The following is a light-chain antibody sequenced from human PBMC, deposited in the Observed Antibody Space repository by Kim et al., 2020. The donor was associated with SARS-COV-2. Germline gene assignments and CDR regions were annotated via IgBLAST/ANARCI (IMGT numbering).Light chain of an antibody. J-gene: IGKJ1*01. Sequence: ASIGDRVTITCRASQDIANSLAWYQQKPGKVPQVLIYAAATLQSGVPSRFSGSGSGTEFTLTIDSLQTEDVATYYCQKYNSAPWTFGPGTKVDIK. CDR1: QDIANS. CDR3: QKYNSAPWT. CDR2: AAA. V-gene: IGKV1-27*01.